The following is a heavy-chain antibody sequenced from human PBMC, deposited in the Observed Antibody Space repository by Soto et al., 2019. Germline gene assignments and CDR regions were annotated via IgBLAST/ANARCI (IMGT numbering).Heavy chain of an antibody. CDR3: AGGPVGCSSTSCHFDY. J-gene: IGHJ4*02. V-gene: IGHV1-8*01. D-gene: IGHD2-2*01. Sequence: ASVKVSCKASGYTFTSYDINLVRQATGQGLEWMGWMNPNSGNTGYAQKFQGRVTMTRNTSISTAYMELSSLRSEDTAVYYCAGGPVGCSSTSCHFDYWGQGTLVTVSS. CDR2: MNPNSGNT. CDR1: GYTFTSYD.